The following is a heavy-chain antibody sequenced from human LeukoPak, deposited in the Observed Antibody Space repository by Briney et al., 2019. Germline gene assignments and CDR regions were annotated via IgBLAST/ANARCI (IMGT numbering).Heavy chain of an antibody. Sequence: GGSLRLSCAASGFTFSDYYMSWVRQAPGKGLEWVANIKQDGSEKYYVDSVKGRFTISRDNAKNSLYLQMNGLRAEDTAVYYCARGGITHTLYYFDYWGQGTLVTVSS. J-gene: IGHJ4*02. CDR2: IKQDGSEK. V-gene: IGHV3-7*01. CDR3: ARGGITHTLYYFDY. D-gene: IGHD3-10*01. CDR1: GFTFSDYY.